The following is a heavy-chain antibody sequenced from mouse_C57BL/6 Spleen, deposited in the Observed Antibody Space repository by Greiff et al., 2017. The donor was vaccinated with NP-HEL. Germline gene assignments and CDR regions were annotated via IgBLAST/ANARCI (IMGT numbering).Heavy chain of an antibody. CDR2: IDPSDSYT. J-gene: IGHJ4*01. Sequence: QVQLQQPGAELVKPGASVKLSCKASGYTFTSYWMQWVKQRPGQGLEWIGEIDPSDSYTNYNPKFKGKATLTVDTSSSTAYMQLSSLTSEDSAVYYCARRWLPYYAMDYGGQGTSVTVSS. V-gene: IGHV1-50*01. D-gene: IGHD2-2*01. CDR1: GYTFTSYW. CDR3: ARRWLPYYAMDY.